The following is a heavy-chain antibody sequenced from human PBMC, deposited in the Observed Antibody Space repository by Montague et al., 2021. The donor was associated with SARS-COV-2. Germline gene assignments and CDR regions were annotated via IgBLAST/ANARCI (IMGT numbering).Heavy chain of an antibody. Sequence: SETLSLTCTVSGGSISSYYWSWIRQPPGQGLEWIGYIYSSGSTNSNHSLTSRVTISVDTSKNQFSLKLSSVTAADTAVYYCARVFPRWLQFDPYFDYWGQGTLVTVSS. D-gene: IGHD5-24*01. J-gene: IGHJ4*02. CDR2: IYSSGST. CDR3: ARVFPRWLQFDPYFDY. CDR1: GGSISSYY. V-gene: IGHV4-59*01.